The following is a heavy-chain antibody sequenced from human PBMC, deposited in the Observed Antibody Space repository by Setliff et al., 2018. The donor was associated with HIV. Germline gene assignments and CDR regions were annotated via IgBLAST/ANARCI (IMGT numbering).Heavy chain of an antibody. CDR1: GFTFTTYA. CDR2: INAANGKT. Sequence: ASVKVSCKASGFTFTTYAVHWVRQAPGQRPEWMGWINAANGKTRYPQRFEARVTITMDTGASTAYMELNSLRSEDSAVYYCARGDYRRFAHWGQGTLVTVSS. J-gene: IGHJ5*02. CDR3: ARGDYRRFAH. D-gene: IGHD4-4*01. V-gene: IGHV1-3*01.